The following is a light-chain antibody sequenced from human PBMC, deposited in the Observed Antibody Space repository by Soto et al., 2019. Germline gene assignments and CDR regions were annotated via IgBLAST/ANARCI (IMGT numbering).Light chain of an antibody. CDR3: QQSYSLPRT. Sequence: DLQMIQSPSSLSASVGERVTITCRASQSVSSYLNWYQQKPGKPPQLLIYAASTLQRGVPSRFSGSGSGTDFSLTIGSLQPEDFATYYCQQSYSLPRTFGQGTKVEVK. V-gene: IGKV1-39*01. CDR2: AAS. J-gene: IGKJ1*01. CDR1: QSVSSY.